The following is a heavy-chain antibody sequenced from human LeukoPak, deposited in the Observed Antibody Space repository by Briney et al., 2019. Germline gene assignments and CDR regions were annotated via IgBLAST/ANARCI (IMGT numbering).Heavy chain of an antibody. V-gene: IGHV3-74*01. CDR3: AKDLSPGPD. Sequence: GGSLRLSCTTSGITFSNYWMHWVRQAPGKGLVWVSHIIQDGSVTSYADSVKGRFTISRDNSKNTLYLQMNSLRAEDTAVYYCAKDLSPGPDWGQGTLVTVSS. CDR2: IIQDGSVT. J-gene: IGHJ4*02. CDR1: GITFSNYW.